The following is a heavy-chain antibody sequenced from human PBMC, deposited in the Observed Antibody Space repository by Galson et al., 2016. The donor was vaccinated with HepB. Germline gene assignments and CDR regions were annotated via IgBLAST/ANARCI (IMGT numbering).Heavy chain of an antibody. D-gene: IGHD3-16*01. CDR3: AKDAAPEGGSV. Sequence: SVKVSCKASGYTFTDYSIHWVRQAPGQGLEWMGRINPYSGGTNYAQKFQGRVTMTRDRSIRTAYMELSGLKSDDTAVYYCAKDAAPEGGSVWGQGTQVTVAS. CDR1: GYTFTDYS. J-gene: IGHJ4*02. CDR2: INPYSGGT. V-gene: IGHV1-2*06.